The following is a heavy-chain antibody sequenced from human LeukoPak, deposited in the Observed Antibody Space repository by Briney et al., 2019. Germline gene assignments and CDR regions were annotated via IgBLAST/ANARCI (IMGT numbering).Heavy chain of an antibody. CDR1: GGSISSSSYY. CDR3: ARGYYYDSSGYYYPPSG. CDR2: IYYSGST. D-gene: IGHD3-22*01. V-gene: IGHV4-39*07. Sequence: SETLSLTCTVSGGSISSSSYYWGWIRQPPGKGLEWIGGIYYSGSTYYNPSLKSRVTISVDTSKNQFSLKLSSVTAADTAVYYCARGYYYDSSGYYYPPSGWGQGTLVTVSS. J-gene: IGHJ4*02.